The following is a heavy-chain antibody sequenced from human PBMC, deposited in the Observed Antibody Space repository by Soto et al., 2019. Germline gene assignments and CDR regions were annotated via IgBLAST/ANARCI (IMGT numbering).Heavy chain of an antibody. V-gene: IGHV4-39*01. CDR3: ARHTIAAAGNWFDP. CDR2: IYYSGST. CDR1: GGSISSSSYY. Sequence: SETLSLTCTVSGGSISSSSYYWGWIRQPPGKGLEWIGSIYYSGSTYYNPSLKSRVTISVDTSKNQFSLKLSSVTAADTAVYYCARHTIAAAGNWFDPWGQGTLVTVSS. D-gene: IGHD6-13*01. J-gene: IGHJ5*02.